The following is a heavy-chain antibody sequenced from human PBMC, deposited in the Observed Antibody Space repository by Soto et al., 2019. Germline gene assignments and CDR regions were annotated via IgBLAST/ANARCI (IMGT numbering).Heavy chain of an antibody. CDR3: AADPGVFGVLNRPGGI. V-gene: IGHV1-58*02. Sequence: ASVKVSCKASGFTFTSSAMQWVRQARGQRLEWIGWIVVGSGNTNYAQKFQERVTITRDMSTSTAYMELSSLRSEDTAVYYCAADPGVFGVLNRPGGIWGQGNLVTVSS. CDR2: IVVGSGNT. J-gene: IGHJ4*02. D-gene: IGHD3-3*01. CDR1: GFTFTSSA.